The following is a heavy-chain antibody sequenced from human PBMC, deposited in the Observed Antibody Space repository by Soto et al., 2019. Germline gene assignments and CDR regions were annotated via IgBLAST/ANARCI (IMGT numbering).Heavy chain of an antibody. J-gene: IGHJ4*02. CDR3: ARRRTPTGAARRGSFDY. CDR2: INHSGST. Sequence: PSETLSLTCAVYGGSFSGYYWSWIRQPPGKGLEWIGEINHSGSTNYNPSLKSRVTISVDTSKNQFSLKLSSVTAADTAVYYCARRRTPTGAARRGSFDYWGQGTLVTVYS. D-gene: IGHD6-6*01. V-gene: IGHV4-34*01. CDR1: GGSFSGYY.